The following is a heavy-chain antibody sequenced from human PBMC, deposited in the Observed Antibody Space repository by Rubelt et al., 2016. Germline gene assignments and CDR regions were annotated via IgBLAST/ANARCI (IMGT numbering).Heavy chain of an antibody. CDR2: IIPIFGTA. V-gene: IGHV1-69*01. Sequence: GLEWMGGIIPIFGTANYAQKFQGRVTITADESTSTAYMELSSLRSEDTAVYYCARVGDYYDSSGYVDYWGQGTLVTVSS. J-gene: IGHJ4*02. D-gene: IGHD3-22*01. CDR3: ARVGDYYDSSGYVDY.